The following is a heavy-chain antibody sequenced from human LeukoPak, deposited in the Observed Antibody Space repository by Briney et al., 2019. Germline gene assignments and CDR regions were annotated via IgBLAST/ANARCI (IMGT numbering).Heavy chain of an antibody. J-gene: IGHJ4*02. Sequence: GGSLRLSCAASGFTFSSSGMHWVRQAPGKGLEWVAFIRYDGNNKYYADSVKGRFTISRDNSKNTLYLQMNSLRGEDTAVYYCARDRPDGYYDYWGQGTLVTVSS. V-gene: IGHV3-30*02. D-gene: IGHD5-24*01. CDR2: IRYDGNNK. CDR1: GFTFSSSG. CDR3: ARDRPDGYYDY.